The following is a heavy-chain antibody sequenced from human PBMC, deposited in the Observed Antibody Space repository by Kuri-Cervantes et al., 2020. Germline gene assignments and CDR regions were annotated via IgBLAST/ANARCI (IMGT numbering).Heavy chain of an antibody. CDR3: ARGRKTTVAPPLDY. D-gene: IGHD4-23*01. CDR2: MNADDGHT. CDR1: GYTFNSFD. Sequence: ASVKVSCKASGYTFNSFDINWVRQATGQGLEYLGWMNADDGHTGYAQKFQGRVTMTRDTSTNTAFMELSRLRSDDTAVYYCARGRKTTVAPPLDYWGQGTLVTVSS. V-gene: IGHV1-8*01. J-gene: IGHJ4*02.